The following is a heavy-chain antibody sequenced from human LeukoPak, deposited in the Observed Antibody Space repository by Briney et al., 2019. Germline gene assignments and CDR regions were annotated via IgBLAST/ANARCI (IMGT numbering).Heavy chain of an antibody. CDR2: ISYDGSNK. CDR1: GFTFSSYA. CDR3: TGQYSSGWFTHLIYNWFDP. Sequence: QTGGSLRLSCAASGFTFSSYAMPWVRQAPGKGLEWVAVISYDGSNKYYADSVKGRFTISRDNAKNSLYLQMNSLRAEDTAVYYCTGQYSSGWFTHLIYNWFDPWGQGTLVTVSS. V-gene: IGHV3-30-3*01. D-gene: IGHD6-19*01. J-gene: IGHJ5*02.